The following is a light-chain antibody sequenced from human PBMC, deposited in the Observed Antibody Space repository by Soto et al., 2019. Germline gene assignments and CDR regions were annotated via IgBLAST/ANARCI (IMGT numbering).Light chain of an antibody. CDR2: DAS. Sequence: EIVLTQSPATLSLSPGERATLSCRASQSVTTFLAWYQQKPDQAPRLLIYDASTRATGIPARFSGSGSGTDFTLTISRLEPEDFAVYYCQQYGNSPYTFGQGTKLEIK. V-gene: IGKV3-11*01. CDR1: QSVTTF. CDR3: QQYGNSPYT. J-gene: IGKJ2*01.